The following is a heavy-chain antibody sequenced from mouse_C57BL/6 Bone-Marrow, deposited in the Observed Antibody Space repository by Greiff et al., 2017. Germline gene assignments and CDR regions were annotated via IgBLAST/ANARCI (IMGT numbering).Heavy chain of an antibody. CDR3: ARYRACGNYEDY. Sequence: VQLQQPGAELVKPGASVKMSCKASGYTFTSYWITWVKQRPGQGLEWIGDIYPGSGSTNYNEKFKSKATLTVDTSSSTAYMQLSSLTSEDSAVDYCARYRACGNYEDYWGQGTTLTVSS. CDR2: IYPGSGST. V-gene: IGHV1-55*01. CDR1: GYTFTSYW. J-gene: IGHJ2*01. D-gene: IGHD2-1*01.